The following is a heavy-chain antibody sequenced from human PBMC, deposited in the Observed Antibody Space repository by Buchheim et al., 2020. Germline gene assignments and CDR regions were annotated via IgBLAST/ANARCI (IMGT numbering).Heavy chain of an antibody. J-gene: IGHJ4*02. CDR3: AKDMGYCGGDCYTPIDY. D-gene: IGHD2-21*02. CDR1: GFTFSSYG. V-gene: IGHV3-30*18. CDR2: ISYDGSNK. Sequence: VQLVESGGGLVQPGRSLRLSCAASGFTFSSYGMHWVRQAPGKGLEWVAVISYDGSNKYYADSVKGRFTISRDNSKNTLYLQMNSLRAEDTAVYYCAKDMGYCGGDCYTPIDYWGQGTL.